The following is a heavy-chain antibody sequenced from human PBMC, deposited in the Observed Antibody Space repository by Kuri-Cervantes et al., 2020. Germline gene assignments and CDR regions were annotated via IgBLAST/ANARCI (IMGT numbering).Heavy chain of an antibody. CDR3: AKDTTSLGYYFDY. J-gene: IGHJ4*02. CDR2: ISNDGGRA. CDR1: GFAFSSYW. V-gene: IGHV3-74*01. D-gene: IGHD1-1*01. Sequence: GESLKISCAASGFAFSSYWMDWVRQAPGKGLVWVSHISNDGGRATYADSVKGRFTISRDNAKNTLYLQMNSLRAEDTAVYYCAKDTTSLGYYFDYWGQGTLVTVSS.